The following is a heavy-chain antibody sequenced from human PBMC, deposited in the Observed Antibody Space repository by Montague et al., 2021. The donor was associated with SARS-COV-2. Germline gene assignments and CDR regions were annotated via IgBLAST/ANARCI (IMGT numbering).Heavy chain of an antibody. Sequence: TLSLTCTVSGGSISSDDYYWSWIRQHPGKGLEWIGYIYHSGTTYYNPSLKSRVTISVDTSKNQFSLKLSSVAAADTAVYYCARDCVRAARGAFAVDYWGQGTLVTVSS. D-gene: IGHD3-16*01. J-gene: IGHJ4*02. CDR1: GGSISSDDYY. CDR3: ARDCVRAARGAFAVDY. V-gene: IGHV4-31*03. CDR2: IYHSGTT.